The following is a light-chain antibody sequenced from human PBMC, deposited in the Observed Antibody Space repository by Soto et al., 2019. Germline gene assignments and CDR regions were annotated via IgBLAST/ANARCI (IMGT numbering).Light chain of an antibody. Sequence: EIVMTQSPATLSVSPGERATLSCRASQSVSSNLAWYQHKPGQAPRLLIYGASTRAPGIPTRCSGSGSGTEFNITISSLNFEDLAVYYCQRYNNLPRTFGQGTKVEIK. CDR1: QSVSSN. V-gene: IGKV3-15*01. CDR3: QRYNNLPRT. CDR2: GAS. J-gene: IGKJ1*01.